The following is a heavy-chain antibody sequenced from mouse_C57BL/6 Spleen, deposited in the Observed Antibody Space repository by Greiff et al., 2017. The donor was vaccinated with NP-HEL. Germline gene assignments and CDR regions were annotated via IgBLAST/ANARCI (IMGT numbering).Heavy chain of an antibody. V-gene: IGHV14-4*01. CDR1: GFNIKDDY. CDR2: IDPENGDT. J-gene: IGHJ4*01. CDR3: TTSDAYYAMDY. Sequence: EVQLQQSGAELVRPGASVTLSCTASGFNIKDDYMHWVKQRPEQGLEWFGWIDPENGDTAYASNFSGKAPITADTSSNTAYLQLSSVASEDTAVYYCTTSDAYYAMDYWGQGTSVTVSS.